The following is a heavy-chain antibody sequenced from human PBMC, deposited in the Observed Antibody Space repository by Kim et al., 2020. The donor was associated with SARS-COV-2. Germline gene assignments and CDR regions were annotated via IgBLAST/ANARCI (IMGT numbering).Heavy chain of an antibody. Sequence: GGSLRLSCAASGFTFSSYAMSWVRQAPGKGLQWVSTITGSAGVTYYADSVKGRFTISRDNSKNTLYLQMNSLRAEDTAIFYCAKDQGSGWNYFDYWGQGNLVTVSS. CDR2: ITGSAGVT. CDR3: AKDQGSGWNYFDY. J-gene: IGHJ4*02. CDR1: GFTFSSYA. D-gene: IGHD6-19*01. V-gene: IGHV3-23*01.